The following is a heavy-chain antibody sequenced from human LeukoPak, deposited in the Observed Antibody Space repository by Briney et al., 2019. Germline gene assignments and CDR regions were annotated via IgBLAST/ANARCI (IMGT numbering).Heavy chain of an antibody. CDR1: GYTFTGYY. V-gene: IGHV1-2*02. J-gene: IGHJ4*02. D-gene: IGHD2-2*02. CDR3: ARVGSIVVVPAAILEDY. CDR2: INANSGGT. Sequence: ASVKVSCKASGYTFTGYYMHWVRQAPGQGLEWMGWINANSGGTNYAQKFQGRVTMTRDTSISTAYMELSRLRSDDTAVYYCARVGSIVVVPAAILEDYWGQGTLVTVSS.